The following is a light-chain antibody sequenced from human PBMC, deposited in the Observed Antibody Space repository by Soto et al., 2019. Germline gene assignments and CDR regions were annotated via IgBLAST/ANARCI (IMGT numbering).Light chain of an antibody. J-gene: IGKJ1*01. Sequence: DIQMTQSPSSLSASVGDRVTIACRASQDISNYLAWYQQKPGKVPKLLIYAASTLQSGVPSRFSGSGSGTDFTLTISSLQPEDVATYYCQKYNRAPPWTFGQGTKVDIK. CDR1: QDISNY. CDR2: AAS. CDR3: QKYNRAPPWT. V-gene: IGKV1-27*01.